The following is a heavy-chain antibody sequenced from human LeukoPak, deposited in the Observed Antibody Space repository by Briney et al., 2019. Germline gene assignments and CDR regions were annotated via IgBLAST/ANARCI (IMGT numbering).Heavy chain of an antibody. Sequence: SVKVSCKVSGYTFGAYGLSWVRQAPGQGLEWLGWIAPYEGDTQYTPKLQDRIILTADTATTTVYMELRSLRIDDTAVYYCASNFIRTGYFGEYYLHWGQGTQVVVSS. CDR1: GYTFGAYG. J-gene: IGHJ1*01. D-gene: IGHD3-9*01. V-gene: IGHV1-18*01. CDR3: ASNFIRTGYFGEYYLH. CDR2: IAPYEGDT.